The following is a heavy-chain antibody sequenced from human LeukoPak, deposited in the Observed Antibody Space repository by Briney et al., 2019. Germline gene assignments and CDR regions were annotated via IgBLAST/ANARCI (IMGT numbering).Heavy chain of an antibody. J-gene: IGHJ4*02. CDR2: ISGSGGST. D-gene: IGHD5-18*01. Sequence: SGGSLTLSCAASGFSFSSYAMSWVRQPPGKGLEWVSAISGSGGSTYYADSVKGRFTISRDNSKNTLYIQMNSLRAEDTALYYCAKDPGLQLWIAAFFDYWGERALVTLSP. V-gene: IGHV3-23*01. CDR1: GFSFSSYA. CDR3: AKDPGLQLWIAAFFDY.